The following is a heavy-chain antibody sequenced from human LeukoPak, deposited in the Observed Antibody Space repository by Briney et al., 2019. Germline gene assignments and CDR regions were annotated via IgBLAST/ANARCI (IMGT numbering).Heavy chain of an antibody. D-gene: IGHD2-2*02. V-gene: IGHV1-18*01. CDR1: GYTFTSYG. CDR2: ISAYNGNT. CDR3: ASGIVVVPAAIPFDY. Sequence: ASVKVSCKASGYTFTSYGISWVRQAPGQGLEWMGWISAYNGNTNYAQKLQGRVTMTTDTSTSTAYMELRSLRSDDTAVYYCASGIVVVPAAIPFDYWGQGTLVTVSS. J-gene: IGHJ4*02.